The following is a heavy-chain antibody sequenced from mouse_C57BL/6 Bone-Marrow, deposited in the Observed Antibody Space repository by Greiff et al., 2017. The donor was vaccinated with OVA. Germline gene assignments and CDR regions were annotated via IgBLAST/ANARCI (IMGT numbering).Heavy chain of an antibody. V-gene: IGHV1-82*01. Sequence: VKLMESGPELVKPGASVKISCKASGYAFSSSWMNWVKQRPGKGLEWIGRIYPGDGDTNYNGKFKGKATLTAAKSSSTAYMQLSSLTSEDCAVYFCAGKWITTVVGGPFDYWGQGTTLTVSS. D-gene: IGHD1-1*01. J-gene: IGHJ2*01. CDR2: IYPGDGDT. CDR1: GYAFSSSW. CDR3: AGKWITTVVGGPFDY.